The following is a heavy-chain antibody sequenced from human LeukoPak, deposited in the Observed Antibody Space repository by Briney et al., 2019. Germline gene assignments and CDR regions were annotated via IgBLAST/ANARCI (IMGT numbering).Heavy chain of an antibody. D-gene: IGHD1-1*01. Sequence: PSETLSLTCTVSGGSISSYYWSWIRQPPGKGLEWIGYIYYSGSTNYNPSLKSRLTISVDTSKNQFSLKLSSVTAADTAVYYCAGNLYNWNDVQFDPWGQGTLVTVSS. J-gene: IGHJ5*02. CDR2: IYYSGST. CDR1: GGSISSYY. CDR3: AGNLYNWNDVQFDP. V-gene: IGHV4-59*08.